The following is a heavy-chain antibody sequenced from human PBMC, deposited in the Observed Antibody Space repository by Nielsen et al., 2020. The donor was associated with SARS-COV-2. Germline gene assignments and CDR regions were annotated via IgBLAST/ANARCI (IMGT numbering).Heavy chain of an antibody. J-gene: IGHJ4*02. V-gene: IGHV3-21*04. CDR1: GFTFSSFS. CDR3: ASCKGDGKYFDCEGFDY. Sequence: GESLKISCAASGFTFSSFSMNWVRQAPGKGLEWVSSISGSSGYTYYADSVKGRFTISRDNSKNTLYLHLNTLTTEDTAVYYCASCKGDGKYFDCEGFDYWGQGTLVTVSS. CDR2: ISGSSGYT. D-gene: IGHD3-9*01.